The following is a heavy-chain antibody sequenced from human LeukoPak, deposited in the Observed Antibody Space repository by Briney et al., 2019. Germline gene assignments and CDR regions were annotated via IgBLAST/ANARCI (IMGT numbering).Heavy chain of an antibody. Sequence: TGGSLRLSCEASGFTFGSFAMYWVRQAPGKGLDWVAGIFGSGGSPHYADSVKGRFTISRDNSKNTVYLQINSLRAEDTAVYYCARDPSVVPEAVNWFDPWGQGILVTVSS. CDR3: ARDPSVVPEAVNWFDP. CDR2: IFGSGGSP. V-gene: IGHV3-23*01. CDR1: GFTFGSFA. D-gene: IGHD2-2*01. J-gene: IGHJ5*02.